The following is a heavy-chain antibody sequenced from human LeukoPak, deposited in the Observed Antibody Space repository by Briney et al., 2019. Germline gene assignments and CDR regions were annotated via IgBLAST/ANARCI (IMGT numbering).Heavy chain of an antibody. J-gene: IGHJ5*02. Sequence: ASVKVSCKASGYTFTGYYMHWVRQAPGQGLEWMGWINPNSGGTNYAQKFQGRVTMTRDTSISTAYMELSRLRSDDTAVYYCARGRSPPAAAESLFDPXXXXXXVTXSS. V-gene: IGHV1-2*02. CDR1: GYTFTGYY. CDR3: ARGRSPPAAAESLFDP. CDR2: INPNSGGT. D-gene: IGHD6-13*01.